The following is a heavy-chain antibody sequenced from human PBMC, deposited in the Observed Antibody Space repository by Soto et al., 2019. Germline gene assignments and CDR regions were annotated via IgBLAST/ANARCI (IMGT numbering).Heavy chain of an antibody. CDR3: ARTGTTHS. Sequence: GGSLRLSCAASGFTFSDFWMTWVRQAPGKGLEWVANIKKDGSEEYYVGSVKGRFTISRENAKNSVSLQMGSLRAEDTAVYYCARTGTTHSLGQGTLVTVSS. D-gene: IGHD1-1*01. CDR2: IKKDGSEE. J-gene: IGHJ4*02. V-gene: IGHV3-7*05. CDR1: GFTFSDFW.